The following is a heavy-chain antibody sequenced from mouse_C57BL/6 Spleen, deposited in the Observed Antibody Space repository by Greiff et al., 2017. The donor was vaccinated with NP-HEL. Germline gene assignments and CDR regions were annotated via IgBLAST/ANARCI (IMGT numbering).Heavy chain of an antibody. CDR3: ARQRDYYGSRGYFDV. CDR2: ISNGGGST. V-gene: IGHV5-12*01. Sequence: EVKLVESGGGLVQPGGSLKLSCAASGFTFSDYYMYWVRQTPEKRLEWVAYISNGGGSTYYPDTVKGRFTISRDNAKNTLYLQMSRLKSEDTAMYYCARQRDYYGSRGYFDVWGTGTTVTVSS. J-gene: IGHJ1*03. CDR1: GFTFSDYY. D-gene: IGHD1-1*01.